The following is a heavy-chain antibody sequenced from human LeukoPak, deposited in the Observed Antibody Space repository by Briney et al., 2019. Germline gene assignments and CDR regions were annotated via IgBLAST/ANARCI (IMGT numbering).Heavy chain of an antibody. J-gene: IGHJ3*02. CDR3: ARVGYYSGSYSDAFDI. V-gene: IGHV1-2*02. CDR1: GYTFTGYY. D-gene: IGHD1-26*01. Sequence: ASVKVSCKASGYTFTGYYMHWVRQAPGQGLEWMGWINPNSGGTNYAQKFQGRVTMTRDTSISTAYMELSRLRSDDTAVYYCARVGYYSGSYSDAFDIWGQGTMVTVSS. CDR2: INPNSGGT.